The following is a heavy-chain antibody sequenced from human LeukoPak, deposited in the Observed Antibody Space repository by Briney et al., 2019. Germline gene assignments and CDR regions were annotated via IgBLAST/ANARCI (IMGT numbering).Heavy chain of an antibody. J-gene: IGHJ3*02. CDR1: GYTFTGYY. Sequence: GASVKVSFKASGYTFTGYYMHWVRQAPGQGLEWMGRINPNSGGTNYAQKFQGRVTMTRDTSISTAYMELSRLRSDDTAVYYCAQLITYYYDSSGYYGNAFDIWGQGTMVTVSS. D-gene: IGHD3-22*01. V-gene: IGHV1-2*06. CDR2: INPNSGGT. CDR3: AQLITYYYDSSGYYGNAFDI.